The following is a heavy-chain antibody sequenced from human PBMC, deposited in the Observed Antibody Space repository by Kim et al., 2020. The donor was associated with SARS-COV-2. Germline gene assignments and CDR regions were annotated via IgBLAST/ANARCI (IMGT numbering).Heavy chain of an antibody. J-gene: IGHJ2*01. CDR2: ISYDARDK. D-gene: IGHD2-8*02. CDR1: GFSFSSYA. CDR3: ARGLVDLKDGWYFDL. V-gene: IGHV3-33*01. Sequence: GGSLRLSCAASGFSFSSYAMHWVRQAPGKGLEWVAYISYDARDKIYADSVKGRFTISRDNSKNTLYLQTNSLRVEDTAVYYCARGLVDLKDGWYFDLWGSGTLVTVSS.